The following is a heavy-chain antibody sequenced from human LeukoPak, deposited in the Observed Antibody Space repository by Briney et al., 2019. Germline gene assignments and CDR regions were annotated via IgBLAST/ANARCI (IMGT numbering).Heavy chain of an antibody. CDR1: GYTFTGYY. D-gene: IGHD3-9*01. CDR3: ARAPPKYDILTGYSHYYYYMDV. Sequence: ASVKVSCKASGYTFTGYYMHWVRQAPGQGLEWMGWNNPNSGGTNYAQKFQGRVTMTRDTSISTAYMELSRLRSDDTAVYYCARAPPKYDILTGYSHYYYYMDVWGKGTTVTVSS. V-gene: IGHV1-2*02. J-gene: IGHJ6*03. CDR2: NNPNSGGT.